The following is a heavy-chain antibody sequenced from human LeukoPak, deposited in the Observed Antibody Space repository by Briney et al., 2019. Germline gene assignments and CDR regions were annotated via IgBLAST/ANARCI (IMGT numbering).Heavy chain of an antibody. V-gene: IGHV3-23*01. D-gene: IGHD4-23*01. CDR3: AKGGIEEPVALDF. CDR2: ITGSGGST. Sequence: AGSLTLPCAASGFTFTTYAMTWVRQGPGRGLEWVSSITGSGGSTYYSDSVKGQFTMSRDNAENTLYLQMHILRADDTAVYSCAKGGIEEPVALDFWGHGTPGTVSS. CDR1: GFTFTTYA. J-gene: IGHJ4*01.